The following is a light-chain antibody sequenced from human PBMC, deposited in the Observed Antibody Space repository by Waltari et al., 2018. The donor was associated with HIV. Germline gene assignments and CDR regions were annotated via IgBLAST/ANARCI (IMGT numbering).Light chain of an antibody. Sequence: EILMTQSPATLSVSPGDRATLSCRASQRINNNLAWYQQKPGQAPRLLIYGASTGATGVAARFSGSGSGTEFTLTISSLQSEDFAVYYCQQYNNWPGITFGPGTKVDIK. CDR3: QQYNNWPGIT. V-gene: IGKV3-15*01. J-gene: IGKJ3*01. CDR2: GAS. CDR1: QRINNN.